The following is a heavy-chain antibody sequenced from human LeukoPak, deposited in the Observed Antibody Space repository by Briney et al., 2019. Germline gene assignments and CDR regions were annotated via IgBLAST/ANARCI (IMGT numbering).Heavy chain of an antibody. CDR3: ARDSTGFGLLGY. CDR2: SNGGNGNT. J-gene: IGHJ4*02. CDR1: GYTFTSYP. D-gene: IGHD3/OR15-3a*01. Sequence: ASVKVSCKASGYTFTSYPIHWVRHAPGQRLEWMGWSNGGNGNTKYSQEFQDRVTITRDTSASKAYMELSSLRSEDMAVYYCARDSTGFGLLGYWGRGTRSPSPQ. V-gene: IGHV1-3*02.